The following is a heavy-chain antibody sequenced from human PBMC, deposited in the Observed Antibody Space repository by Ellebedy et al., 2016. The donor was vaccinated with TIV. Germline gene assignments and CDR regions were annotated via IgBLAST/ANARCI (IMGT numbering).Heavy chain of an antibody. V-gene: IGHV3-23*01. CDR3: AKSSRFMQRATRPSYLDH. J-gene: IGHJ4*02. CDR2: ISGGGANI. D-gene: IGHD6-25*01. CDR1: GFTFTSYA. Sequence: GESLKISCVVSGFTFTSYAMRWVRQAPGKGLEWVATISGGGANIYYADSVKGRLTISRDNPKNTVSLQIASLRVEDTAVYYCAKSSRFMQRATRPSYLDHWGQGTLVTVSP.